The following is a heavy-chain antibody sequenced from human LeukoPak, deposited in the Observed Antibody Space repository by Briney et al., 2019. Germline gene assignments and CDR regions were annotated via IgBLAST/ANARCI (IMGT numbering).Heavy chain of an antibody. CDR2: IYYIRNT. J-gene: IGHJ4*02. CDR3: ARTQSQSGSYRYYFGY. CDR1: GGSVGSAGYY. D-gene: IGHD1-26*01. Sequence: PSETLSLTCTVSGGSVGSAGYYWSWIRQPPGGGLEGIGYIYYIRNTNYNPSLKSRVTMSLDPSKNPCPLKLNSVTAADTAVYYCARTQSQSGSYRYYFGYWGQGTLVTVSS. V-gene: IGHV4-61*08.